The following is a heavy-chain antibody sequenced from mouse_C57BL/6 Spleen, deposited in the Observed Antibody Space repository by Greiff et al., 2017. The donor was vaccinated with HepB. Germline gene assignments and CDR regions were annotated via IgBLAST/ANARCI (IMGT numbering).Heavy chain of an antibody. D-gene: IGHD2-3*01. CDR2: IWSDGST. V-gene: IGHV2-6-1*01. CDR1: GFSLTSYG. Sequence: VKLMESGPGLVAPSQSLSITCTVSGFSLTSYGVHWVRQPPGKGLEWLVVIWSDGSTTYNSALKSRLSISKDNSKSQVFLKMNSLQTDDTAMYYCARHEGYDGYYTFAYWGQGTLVTVSA. J-gene: IGHJ3*01. CDR3: ARHEGYDGYYTFAY.